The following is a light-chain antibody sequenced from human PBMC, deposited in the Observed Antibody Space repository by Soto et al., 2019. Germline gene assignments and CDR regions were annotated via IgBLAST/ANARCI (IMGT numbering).Light chain of an antibody. CDR1: SSDVGGYNY. V-gene: IGLV2-14*01. CDR2: DVS. J-gene: IGLJ1*01. CDR3: TSYTSSGTYV. Sequence: QSALTQPASGSGAPGQSITISCTGTSSDVGGYNYVSWHQQHPGKAPKLTIYDVSSRPSGVSNRFSASKSGNTASLTISGLQAEDEADYYCTSYTSSGTYVFGTGTKVTVL.